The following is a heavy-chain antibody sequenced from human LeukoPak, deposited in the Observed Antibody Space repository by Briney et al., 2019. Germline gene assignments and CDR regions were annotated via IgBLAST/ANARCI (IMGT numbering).Heavy chain of an antibody. V-gene: IGHV4-61*02. D-gene: IGHD1-26*01. CDR1: GASISSGSYH. J-gene: IGHJ5*02. CDR3: AREQVGAMNWFDP. CDR2: FYKSGST. Sequence: SETLSLTCTVSGASISSGSYHWSWIRQPAGKGLEWIGRFYKSGSTNYNPSLKSRVTMSVDTSKNQFSLKLSSVTAADTAVYYCAREQVGAMNWFDPWGQGTLVTVSS.